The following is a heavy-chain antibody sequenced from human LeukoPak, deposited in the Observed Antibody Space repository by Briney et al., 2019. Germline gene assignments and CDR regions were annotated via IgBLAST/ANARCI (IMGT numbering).Heavy chain of an antibody. D-gene: IGHD3-3*01. J-gene: IGHJ3*02. CDR2: IIPIFGTA. Sequence: ASVQVSCKASGGTFSSYAISWVRQAPGQGLEWMGGIIPIFGTANYAQKFQGRVTITADESTSTAYMELSSLRSEDTAVYYCARGRVTHYDFWAQMDAFDIWGQGTMVTVSS. V-gene: IGHV1-69*13. CDR3: ARGRVTHYDFWAQMDAFDI. CDR1: GGTFSSYA.